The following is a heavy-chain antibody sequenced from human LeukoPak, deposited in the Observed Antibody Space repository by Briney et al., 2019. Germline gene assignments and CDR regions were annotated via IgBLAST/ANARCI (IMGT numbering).Heavy chain of an antibody. J-gene: IGHJ4*02. Sequence: GGSLRLSCAASGFTFSSYWMSWLRKAPGKGLEWVANIKKDGSEKYYVDSVKGRFTISRDNAKTSLYLQMNSLRAEDTAVYYCARDLSGVTGYTYGRGIDYWGQGTLVTVSS. CDR3: ARDLSGVTGYTYGRGIDY. CDR1: GFTFSSYW. D-gene: IGHD5-18*01. V-gene: IGHV3-7*01. CDR2: IKKDGSEK.